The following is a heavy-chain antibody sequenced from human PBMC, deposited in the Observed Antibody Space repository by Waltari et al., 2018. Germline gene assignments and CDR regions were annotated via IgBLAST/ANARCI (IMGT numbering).Heavy chain of an antibody. CDR1: GYSISSGYY. CDR3: ARRTFGTMVQVVDY. V-gene: IGHV4-38-2*01. CDR2: IYHSGRT. J-gene: IGHJ4*02. D-gene: IGHD3-10*01. Sequence: QVQLQESGPGLGKPSENMSLTCAVSGYSISSGYYWGWIRQTPGKGLEWIVSIYHSGRTYYNPSLKSRVTISVDTSKNQFSLKLSSVTAADTAVYYCARRTFGTMVQVVDYWGQGTLVTVSS.